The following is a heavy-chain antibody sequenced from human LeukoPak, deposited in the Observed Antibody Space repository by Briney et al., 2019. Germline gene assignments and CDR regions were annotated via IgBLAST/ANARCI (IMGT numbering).Heavy chain of an antibody. CDR3: AKDLYDYVWGSYRRDAFDI. CDR1: GFTFSSYG. D-gene: IGHD3-16*02. CDR2: ISYDGSNK. Sequence: QPGGSLRLSCAASGFTFSSYGMHWVRQAPGKGLEWVAVISYDGSNKYYADSVKGRFTISRDNSKSTLYLQMNSLRAEDTAVYYCAKDLYDYVWGSYRRDAFDIWGQGTMVTVSS. V-gene: IGHV3-30*18. J-gene: IGHJ3*02.